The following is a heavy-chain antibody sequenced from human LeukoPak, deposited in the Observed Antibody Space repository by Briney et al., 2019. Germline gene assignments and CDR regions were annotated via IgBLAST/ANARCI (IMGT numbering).Heavy chain of an antibody. V-gene: IGHV3-15*01. Sequence: PGGSLRLSCAASGLIFSNAWMSWVRQAPGKGLEWVGRIKSKTDGGTTDYAAPVKGRFTISRDDSKNTLYLQMNSLKTEDTAVYYCTTDYWGQYYYDSSGYFSTPRLGYWGQGTLVTVSS. CDR3: TTDYWGQYYYDSSGYFSTPRLGY. CDR2: IKSKTDGGTT. J-gene: IGHJ4*02. D-gene: IGHD3-22*01. CDR1: GLIFSNAW.